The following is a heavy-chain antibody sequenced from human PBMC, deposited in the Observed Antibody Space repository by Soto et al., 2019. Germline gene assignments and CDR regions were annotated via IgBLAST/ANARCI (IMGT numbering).Heavy chain of an antibody. CDR2: IYPGDSDS. D-gene: IGHD2-15*01. J-gene: IGHJ4*02. V-gene: IGHV5-51*01. Sequence: LGESLKISCKGSGYSFTSSWIGWVRQMPGKGLEWVAIIYPGDSDSSYGPSFQGQVTISVDKSITTAYLQWSGLKASDTAMYYCATLRADCNADSCYSYYFDYWGQGTLVTVSS. CDR1: GYSFTSSW. CDR3: ATLRADCNADSCYSYYFDY.